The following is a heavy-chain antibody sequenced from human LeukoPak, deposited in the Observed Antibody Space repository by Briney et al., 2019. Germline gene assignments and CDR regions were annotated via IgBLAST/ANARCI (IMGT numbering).Heavy chain of an antibody. V-gene: IGHV3-30*03. Sequence: GGSLRLSCAASGFTFSSYGMPWVRQAPGKGLEWVAVISYDGSNKYYADSVKGRFTISRDNSKNTLYLQMNSLRAEDTAVYYCATSGLVYCGGDCYSGSVYWGQGTLVTVSS. D-gene: IGHD2-21*02. CDR1: GFTFSSYG. CDR2: ISYDGSNK. CDR3: ATSGLVYCGGDCYSGSVY. J-gene: IGHJ4*02.